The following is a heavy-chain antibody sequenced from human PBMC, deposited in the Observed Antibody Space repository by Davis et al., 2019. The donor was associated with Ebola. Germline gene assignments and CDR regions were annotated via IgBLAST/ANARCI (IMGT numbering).Heavy chain of an antibody. CDR3: ARVGTYYDSSGTFYYYYGMDV. J-gene: IGHJ6*02. CDR2: IYLTGKT. CDR1: GYSIGSGYY. Sequence: MPSETLSLTCTVSGYSIGSGYYWGWIRQPPGKGLEWIGSIYLTGKTYYNPSLKSRITISVDTSKNQFSLKLSSVTAADTAVYYCARVGTYYDSSGTFYYYYGMDVWGQGTTVTVSS. V-gene: IGHV4-38-2*02. D-gene: IGHD3-22*01.